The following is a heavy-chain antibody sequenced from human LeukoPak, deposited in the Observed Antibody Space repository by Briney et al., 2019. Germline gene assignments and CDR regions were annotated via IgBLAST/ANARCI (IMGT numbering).Heavy chain of an antibody. Sequence: SETLSLTCTVSGGSISSYYWSWIRQPPGKGLEGIGYIYYSGSTNYNPSLKSRVTISVDTSKNQFSLKLSSVTAADTAVYYCASSPADDAFDIWGQGTMVTVSS. CDR1: GGSISSYY. CDR3: ASSPADDAFDI. J-gene: IGHJ3*02. V-gene: IGHV4-59*01. CDR2: IYYSGST.